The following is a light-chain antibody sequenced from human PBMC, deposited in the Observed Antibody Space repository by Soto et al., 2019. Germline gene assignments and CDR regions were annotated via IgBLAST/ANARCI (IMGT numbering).Light chain of an antibody. CDR1: SSNIGSNT. CDR3: SSYTGSSTFV. CDR2: SNN. V-gene: IGLV1-44*01. Sequence: QSVLTQPTSASGTPGQRVPISCSGSSSNIGSNTVNWYQQLPGTAPKLLIYSNNQRPSGVPDRFSGSKSGTSASLAISGLQSEDEADYYCSSYTGSSTFVFGTGTKVTVL. J-gene: IGLJ1*01.